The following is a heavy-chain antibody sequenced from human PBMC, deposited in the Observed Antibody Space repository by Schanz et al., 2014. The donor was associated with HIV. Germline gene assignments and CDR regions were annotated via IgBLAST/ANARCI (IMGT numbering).Heavy chain of an antibody. CDR2: INHSGST. V-gene: IGHV4-34*01. CDR1: GVSFSGYD. Sequence: QVQLHQWGAGLLKPSETLSLTCAVYGVSFSGYDWSWIRQPPGKGLEWIGEINHSGSTNYNPSLKCRVTISVDTSKNQFSRRVSSVTAADTAVYYCARGLVNCSGGSCYSGWFDPWGQGNLVTVSS. D-gene: IGHD2-15*01. CDR3: ARGLVNCSGGSCYSGWFDP. J-gene: IGHJ5*02.